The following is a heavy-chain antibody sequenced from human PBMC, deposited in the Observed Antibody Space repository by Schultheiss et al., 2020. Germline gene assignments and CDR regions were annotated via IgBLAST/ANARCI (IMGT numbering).Heavy chain of an antibody. CDR3: TTRLLWFGESPYGMDV. J-gene: IGHJ6*02. CDR2: IRSKANSYAT. V-gene: IGHV3-73*01. Sequence: GGSLRLSCAASGFTFSGSAMHWVRQASGKGLEWVGRIRSKANSYATAYAASVKGRFTISRDDSKNTAYLQMNSLKTEDTAVYYCTTRLLWFGESPYGMDVWGQGTTVTGSS. D-gene: IGHD3-10*01. CDR1: GFTFSGSA.